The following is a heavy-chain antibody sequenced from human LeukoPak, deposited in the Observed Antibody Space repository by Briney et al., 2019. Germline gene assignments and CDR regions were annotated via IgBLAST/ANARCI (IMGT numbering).Heavy chain of an antibody. J-gene: IGHJ6*02. CDR2: ISSSNSYT. Sequence: PGGSLRLSCAASGFTFSDYYMSWIRQAPGKGLEWVSYISSSNSYTNYADSVKGRFYADSVKGRFTISRDNAKNSLYPQMNSLRAEDTAVYYCARDKGFGELSSYYYYGMDVWGQGTTVTVSS. CDR1: GFTFSDYY. D-gene: IGHD3-10*01. V-gene: IGHV3-11*06. CDR3: ARDKGFGELSSYYYYGMDV.